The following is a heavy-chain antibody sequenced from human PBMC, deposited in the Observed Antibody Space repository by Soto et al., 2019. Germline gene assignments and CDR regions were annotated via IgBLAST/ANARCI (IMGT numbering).Heavy chain of an antibody. CDR3: ARPPYPGCMHAVCYPLDD. Sequence: QVQLVQSGAEVKKPGASVKISCKASGYTFTSYYMHWVRQAPGQGLEWMGIINPSGGSTNYAQKLPGRVARTRDTSTSTVYMELNSLRSEDTAVYYCARPPYPGCMHAVCYPLDDWGQGTLVTVSS. D-gene: IGHD2-8*01. CDR2: INPSGGST. V-gene: IGHV1-46*01. CDR1: GYTFTSYY. J-gene: IGHJ4*02.